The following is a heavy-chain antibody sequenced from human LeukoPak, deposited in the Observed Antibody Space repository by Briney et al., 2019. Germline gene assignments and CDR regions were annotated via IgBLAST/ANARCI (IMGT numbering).Heavy chain of an antibody. J-gene: IGHJ6*02. V-gene: IGHV3-30-3*01. CDR2: ISYDGSNK. CDR3: ARDIVVAGTYGMDV. Sequence: GGSLRLSCAASGFTFSSYAMHWVRQAPGKGLEWVAVISYDGSNKYYADSVKGRFTISRDNSKNTLYLQMNSLRAEDTAVYYCARDIVVAGTYGMDVWGQGTTVTVSS. CDR1: GFTFSSYA. D-gene: IGHD6-19*01.